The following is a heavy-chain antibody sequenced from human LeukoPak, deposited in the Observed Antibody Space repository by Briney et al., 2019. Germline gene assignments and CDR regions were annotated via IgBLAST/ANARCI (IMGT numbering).Heavy chain of an antibody. CDR1: GFTFSSYA. D-gene: IGHD3-22*01. CDR3: AKGVYYYDSSGYYYTYYFDY. V-gene: IGHV3-23*01. J-gene: IGHJ4*02. CDR2: ISGSGGST. Sequence: GGSLRLSCAASGFTFSSYAMSWVRQAPGKGLEWVSAISGSGGSTYYADSVKGRFTISSDNSKNTLYLQMNSLRAEDTAVYYCAKGVYYYDSSGYYYTYYFDYWGQGTLVTVSS.